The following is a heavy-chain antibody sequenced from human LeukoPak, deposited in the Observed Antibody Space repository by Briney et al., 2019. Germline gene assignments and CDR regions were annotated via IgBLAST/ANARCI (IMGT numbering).Heavy chain of an antibody. J-gene: IGHJ4*02. CDR3: ASARGSSGCFDY. CDR2: MHYSGST. V-gene: IGHV4-59*08. Sequence: SETLSLTCTVSGGSISIYYWSWIRQAPGKGLEWIGYMHYSGSTNYNPSLKSRVTISVDTSKNQFSLKLSSVTAADTAVYYCASARGSSGCFDYWGQGTLVTVSS. D-gene: IGHD3-22*01. CDR1: GGSISIYY.